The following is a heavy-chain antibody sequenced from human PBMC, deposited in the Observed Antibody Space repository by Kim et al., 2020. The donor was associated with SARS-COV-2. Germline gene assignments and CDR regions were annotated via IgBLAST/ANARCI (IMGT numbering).Heavy chain of an antibody. CDR2: IIPMMSVP. D-gene: IGHD3-10*01. V-gene: IGHV1-69*04. J-gene: IGHJ2*01. CDR1: GGHFSSYA. Sequence: ASVKVSCKASGGHFSSYAISWVRQAPGQGLEWMGRIIPMMSVPNYAQRFQGRVTITADRSTSTAYMELSSLISDDTAIYYCARALRFRSYWYFDLWGHGTLVTVSS. CDR3: ARALRFRSYWYFDL.